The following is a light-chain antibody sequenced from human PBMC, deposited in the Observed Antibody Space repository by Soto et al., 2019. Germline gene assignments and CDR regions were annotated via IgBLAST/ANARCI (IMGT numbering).Light chain of an antibody. CDR3: QQYNNWPPWT. CDR2: GAS. V-gene: IGKV3-15*01. Sequence: EIVLTQSPGTLSLSPGERATLSCRAIQSVINNYLAWYQQKPGQAPRLLIYGASNRATGIPARFSGSGSGTEFTPTISSLQSEDFAVYYCQQYNNWPPWTFGQGTKVDI. J-gene: IGKJ1*01. CDR1: QSVINN.